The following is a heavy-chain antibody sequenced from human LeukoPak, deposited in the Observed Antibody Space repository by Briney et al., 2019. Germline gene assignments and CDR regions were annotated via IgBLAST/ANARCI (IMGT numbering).Heavy chain of an antibody. CDR3: ARAGILTGYYLDY. CDR2: IYSGGST. V-gene: IGHV3-66*01. D-gene: IGHD3-9*01. J-gene: IGHJ4*02. Sequence: PGGSLRLSCAASGFTVSSNYMSWVRQVPGKGLEWVSVIYSGGSTYNADSVKGRFTISRDNSKNTLYLQMNSLRAEDTAVYYCARAGILTGYYLDYWGQGTLVTVSS. CDR1: GFTVSSNY.